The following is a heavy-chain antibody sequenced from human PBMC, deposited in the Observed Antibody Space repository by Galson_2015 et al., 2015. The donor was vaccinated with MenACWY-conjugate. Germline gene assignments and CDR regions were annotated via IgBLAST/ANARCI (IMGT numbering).Heavy chain of an antibody. CDR1: GFSFRNYG. Sequence: SLRLSCAGSGFSFRNYGINWIRQAPGKGLEWVSTISSGSGHTYYRVSVEGRFNISRDNAKNLVFLQMSNLRVEDTAVYYCVASVWSSLAGHHSFLDVWGKGTTVIVSS. D-gene: IGHD6-19*01. CDR3: VASVWSSLAGHHSFLDV. J-gene: IGHJ6*04. CDR2: ISSGSGHT. V-gene: IGHV3-21*06.